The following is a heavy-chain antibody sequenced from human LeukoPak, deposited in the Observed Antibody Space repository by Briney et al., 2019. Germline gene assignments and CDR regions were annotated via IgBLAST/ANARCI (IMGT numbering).Heavy chain of an antibody. CDR2: ISTSSSSI. Sequence: GGSLRLSCAASGFSFSSYGMNWVRQAPGKGLEWVSFISTSSSSIYYADSVKGRFTISRDNAKNSLYLQMNSLRAEDTAVYYCARDKDYGTGGFDPWGQGTLVTVSS. V-gene: IGHV3-48*04. D-gene: IGHD3-10*01. CDR1: GFSFSSYG. J-gene: IGHJ5*02. CDR3: ARDKDYGTGGFDP.